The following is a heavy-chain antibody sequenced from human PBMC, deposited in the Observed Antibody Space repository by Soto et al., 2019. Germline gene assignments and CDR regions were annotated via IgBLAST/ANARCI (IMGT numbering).Heavy chain of an antibody. CDR2: ISGSGGST. Sequence: GGSLRLSCAASGFTFNNYAMNWVRQAPGKGLEWVSSISGSGGSTYYADSVKGRFTISRDNSKNTVYLQMNSLRAEDTAVYYCAKDNSGSYLVEYTWFDPWGQGSLVTVSS. CDR3: AKDNSGSYLVEYTWFDP. J-gene: IGHJ5*02. CDR1: GFTFNNYA. V-gene: IGHV3-23*01. D-gene: IGHD1-26*01.